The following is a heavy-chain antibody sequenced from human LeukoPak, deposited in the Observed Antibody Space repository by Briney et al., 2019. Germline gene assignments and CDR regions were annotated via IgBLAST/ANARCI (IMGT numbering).Heavy chain of an antibody. Sequence: GSLRLSCGASGITVRNNYMSWVRQAPGKGLGWVSIIYSAGHTYYADSVKGRFTISRDSSKDTLYLQMNSLRAEDTAVYYCARRLSSSWSHDYWGQGTLVTVSS. CDR1: GITVRNNY. D-gene: IGHD6-13*01. V-gene: IGHV3-66*01. CDR2: IYSAGHT. J-gene: IGHJ4*02. CDR3: ARRLSSSWSHDY.